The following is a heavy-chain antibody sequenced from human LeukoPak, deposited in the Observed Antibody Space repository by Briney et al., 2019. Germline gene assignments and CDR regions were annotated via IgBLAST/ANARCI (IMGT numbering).Heavy chain of an antibody. CDR2: IIPIFGTA. J-gene: IGHJ3*02. D-gene: IGHD3-9*01. V-gene: IGHV1-69*05. CDR3: ARDYTKYYDILTGYNDAFDI. Sequence: SVKVSCKASGGTFSSYAISWVRQAPGQELEWMGRIIPIFGTANYAQKFQGRVTITTDESTSTAYMELSSLRSEDTAVYYCARDYTKYYDILTGYNDAFDIWGQGTMVTVSS. CDR1: GGTFSSYA.